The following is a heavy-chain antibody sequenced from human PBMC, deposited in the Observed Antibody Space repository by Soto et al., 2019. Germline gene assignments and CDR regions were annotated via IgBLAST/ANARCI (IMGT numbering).Heavy chain of an antibody. CDR2: MFYTGTT. CDR1: YGAIVDLGDY. D-gene: IGHD2-2*01. V-gene: IGHV4-30-4*08. Sequence: LRYSVSYGAIVDLGDYGSMIKQQPAKDLEWIVYMFYTGTTYYSPSLKSRITISMDTSKNQFSLRLTSVTAADTAEYHCARVVRFCSSPTCRGRNWFDPWVQGTRVPVSS. J-gene: IGHJ5*02. CDR3: ARVVRFCSSPTCRGRNWFDP.